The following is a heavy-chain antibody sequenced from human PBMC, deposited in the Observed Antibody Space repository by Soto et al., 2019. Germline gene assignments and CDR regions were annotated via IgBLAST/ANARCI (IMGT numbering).Heavy chain of an antibody. CDR1: GGSISSGGYC. J-gene: IGHJ4*02. CDR2: IYYSGST. Sequence: LSLTCTVSGGSISSGGYCWSWIRQHPGKGPEWIGYIYYSGSTYYNPSLKSRVTISVDTSKNQFSLKLSSVTAADTAVYYCAAVIVESLYFDYWGQGTLVTVSS. D-gene: IGHD3-22*01. CDR3: AAVIVESLYFDY. V-gene: IGHV4-31*03.